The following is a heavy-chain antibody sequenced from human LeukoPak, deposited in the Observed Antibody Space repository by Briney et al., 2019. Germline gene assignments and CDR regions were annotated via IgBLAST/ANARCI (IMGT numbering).Heavy chain of an antibody. CDR3: AREPVPWELQLPT. CDR1: GFTFSTYS. Sequence: GGSLRLSCAASGFTFSTYSMNWVRQAPGKGLEWVSFITSRSTYKYYADSVQGRFTISRDNAKNSLYLQMNSLRAEDTGVYYCAREPVPWELQLPTRGQGTLVTVSS. J-gene: IGHJ4*02. V-gene: IGHV3-21*01. D-gene: IGHD1-26*01. CDR2: ITSRSTYK.